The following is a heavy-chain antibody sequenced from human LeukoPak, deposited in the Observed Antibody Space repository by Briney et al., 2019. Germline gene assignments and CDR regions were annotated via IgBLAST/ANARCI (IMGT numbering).Heavy chain of an antibody. J-gene: IGHJ4*02. CDR1: GFSFSDYY. V-gene: IGHV3-11*01. D-gene: IGHD5-12*01. CDR3: ASDIVATSGDF. CDR2: ITSSGDDL. Sequence: GGSLRLSCAASGFSFSDYYMSWIRQAPGKGLEWVAYITSSGDDLYYADSVKGRFTISRDNAKNALFLQMNSLRVEDTATYYCASDIVATSGDFWGQGTLVSVSS.